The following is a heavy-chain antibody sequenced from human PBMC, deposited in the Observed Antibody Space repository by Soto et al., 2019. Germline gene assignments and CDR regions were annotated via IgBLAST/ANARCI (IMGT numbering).Heavy chain of an antibody. J-gene: IGHJ5*02. CDR3: VRDGSKTLRDWFDP. CDR2: IYVTGST. CDR1: GGTISKSF. V-gene: IGHV4-4*07. Sequence: QVQLQESGPGLVKPSETLSLTCSVSGGTISKSFWSWVRKPVGRGLEWMGRIYVTGSTDYNPSLRGRISMSVDIVKKTFSLRLTSVSAADTGVYYCVRDGSKTLRDWFDPWGQGLKVTVAS.